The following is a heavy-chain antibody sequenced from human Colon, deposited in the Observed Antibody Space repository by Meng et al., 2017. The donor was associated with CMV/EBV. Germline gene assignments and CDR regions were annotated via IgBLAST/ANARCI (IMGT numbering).Heavy chain of an antibody. CDR3: ARAADYYDSSGYSY. Sequence: ASVKVSCKASGYTFTGDYIHWVRQAPGQGLEWMGRINPNSGGTNYAQKFQGRVTMTRDTSISTAYMELSRLRSDDTAVYYCARAADYYDSSGYSYWGQGTLVTVSS. D-gene: IGHD3-22*01. J-gene: IGHJ4*02. V-gene: IGHV1-2*06. CDR1: GYTFTGDY. CDR2: INPNSGGT.